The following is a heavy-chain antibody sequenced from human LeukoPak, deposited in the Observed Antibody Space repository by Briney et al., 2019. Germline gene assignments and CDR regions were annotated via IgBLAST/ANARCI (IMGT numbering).Heavy chain of an antibody. CDR2: ISYDGSNK. V-gene: IGHV3-30-3*01. CDR1: GFTFSSYA. J-gene: IGHJ4*02. D-gene: IGHD5-24*01. CDR3: TRVGYIDEGIDY. Sequence: GRSLRLSCAASGFTFSSYAMHWVRQAPGKGLEWVAVISYDGSNKYYADSVKGRFTISRDNAKNSLYLQMNSLRAEDTAIYYCTRVGYIDEGIDYWGQGTLVTVSS.